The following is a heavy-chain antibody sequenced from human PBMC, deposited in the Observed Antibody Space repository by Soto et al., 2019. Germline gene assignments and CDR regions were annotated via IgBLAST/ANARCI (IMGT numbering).Heavy chain of an antibody. D-gene: IGHD3-10*01. CDR2: INHSGST. CDR1: GGSFRGDY. V-gene: IGHV4-34*01. J-gene: IGHJ6*02. CDR3: ASGYYGSGSFFLASNYYGMDV. Sequence: SETMSLTCAVYGGSFRGDYWSWIRQPPGKGLEWIGEINHSGSTNYNPSLKSRVTISVDTSKNQFSLKLSSVTAADTAVYYCASGYYGSGSFFLASNYYGMDVSGQGTTVT.